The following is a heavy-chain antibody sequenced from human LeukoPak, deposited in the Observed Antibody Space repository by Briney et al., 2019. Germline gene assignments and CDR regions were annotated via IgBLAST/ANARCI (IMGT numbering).Heavy chain of an antibody. Sequence: ASVKVSCKASGYTFTSYGISWVRQAPGQGLEWMGWISAYNGNTNYAQKLQGRVTMTTDTSTSTAYMELRSLRSDDTAVYYCARNVGSYSSGWYDYWGQGTLVTVST. V-gene: IGHV1-18*01. D-gene: IGHD6-19*01. J-gene: IGHJ4*02. CDR1: GYTFTSYG. CDR2: ISAYNGNT. CDR3: ARNVGSYSSGWYDY.